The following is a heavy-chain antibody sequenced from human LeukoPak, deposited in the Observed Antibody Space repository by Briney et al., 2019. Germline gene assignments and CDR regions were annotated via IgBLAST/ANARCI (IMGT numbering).Heavy chain of an antibody. D-gene: IGHD2-2*02. CDR2: IYYSGST. Sequence: SETLSLTCTVSGGSISSYYWSWIRQPPGKGLEWIGYIYYSGSTNYNPSLKSRVTISVYTSKNQFSLKLSFVTGADTAVYYCARGGYCSSTSCYNYYYYMDVWGKGTTVTVSS. V-gene: IGHV4-59*01. CDR3: ARGGYCSSTSCYNYYYYMDV. CDR1: GGSISSYY. J-gene: IGHJ6*03.